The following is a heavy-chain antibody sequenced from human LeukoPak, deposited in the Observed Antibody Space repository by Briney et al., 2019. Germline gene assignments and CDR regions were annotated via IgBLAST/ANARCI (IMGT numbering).Heavy chain of an antibody. CDR2: TYYSSKWYN. Sequence: PSQTLSLTCAISGDSVSSNSAAWNWIRQSPSRGLEWLGRTYYSSKWYNDYAVSVKSRITINPDTSKNQFSLQLNSVTPEDTAVYYCARLRLDSIWGGYGGYYYGMDVWGQGTTVTVSS. D-gene: IGHD3-3*01. V-gene: IGHV6-1*01. J-gene: IGHJ6*02. CDR3: ARLRLDSIWGGYGGYYYGMDV. CDR1: GDSVSSNSAA.